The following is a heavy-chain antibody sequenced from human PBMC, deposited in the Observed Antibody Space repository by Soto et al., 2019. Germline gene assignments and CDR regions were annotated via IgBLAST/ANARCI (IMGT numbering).Heavy chain of an antibody. CDR3: ARVGKDIVVVPAARGAFDI. D-gene: IGHD2-2*01. Sequence: QVQLVQSGAEVKKPGSSVKVSCKASGGTFSSYAISWVRQAPGQGLEWMGGIIPIFGTANYAQKFQGRVTITADESTSTAYMELSSLGSEDTAVYYCARVGKDIVVVPAARGAFDIWGQGTMVTVSS. CDR1: GGTFSSYA. J-gene: IGHJ3*02. CDR2: IIPIFGTA. V-gene: IGHV1-69*01.